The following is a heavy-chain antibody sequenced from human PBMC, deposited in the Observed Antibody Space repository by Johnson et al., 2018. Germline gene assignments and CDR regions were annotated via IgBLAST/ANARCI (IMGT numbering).Heavy chain of an antibody. CDR1: GFILSDYY. D-gene: IGHD1-1*01. CDR2: TRNKANTYTT. V-gene: IGHV3-72*01. CDR3: PRPRTLSQGMAIYDYYGMDV. J-gene: IGHJ6*02. Sequence: EVQLVESGGDLVQPGGSLRLSCAASGFILSDYYMDWVRQSPGKGLELVGRTRNKANTYTTEYAASVRGRFTISTDDSKNSLYLQMNSLRTDDTAVCYWPRPRTLSQGMAIYDYYGMDVWGQGTTVTVSS.